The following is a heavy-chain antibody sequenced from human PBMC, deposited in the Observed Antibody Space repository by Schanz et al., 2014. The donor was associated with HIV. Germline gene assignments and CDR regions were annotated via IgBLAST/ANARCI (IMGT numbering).Heavy chain of an antibody. J-gene: IGHJ4*02. CDR2: ISYDGSNK. D-gene: IGHD3-9*01. V-gene: IGHV3-30-3*01. Sequence: QVQLVESGGGVVQPGRSLRLSCAAFSSYAMHWVRQAPGKGLEWVAVISYDGSNKYYADSVKGRFTISRDNSKNTLYLQMNSLRAEDTAVYYCARGRDFFDWSYYPYYWGQGTLVTVSS. CDR3: ARGRDFFDWSYYPYY. CDR1: SSYA.